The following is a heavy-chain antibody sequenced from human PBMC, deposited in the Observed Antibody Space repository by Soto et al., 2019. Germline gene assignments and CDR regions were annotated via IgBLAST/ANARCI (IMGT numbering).Heavy chain of an antibody. CDR3: ARARREWLLLASSWFDP. CDR1: GDSISSYY. Sequence: SETLSLTCIVSGDSISSYYWTWIRQPPGKGLEWIGYVHNSGATHYSPSLQSRVTMSLDTSNNQFSLKLTSVTAADTAVYYCARARREWLLLASSWFDPWGQGTLVTVSS. CDR2: VHNSGAT. D-gene: IGHD3-3*01. J-gene: IGHJ5*02. V-gene: IGHV4-59*04.